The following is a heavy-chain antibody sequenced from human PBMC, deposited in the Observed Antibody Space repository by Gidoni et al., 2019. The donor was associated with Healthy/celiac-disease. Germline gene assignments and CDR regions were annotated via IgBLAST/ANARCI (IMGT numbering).Heavy chain of an antibody. D-gene: IGHD5-18*01. CDR1: GYTFTSYY. V-gene: IGHV1-46*01. J-gene: IGHJ5*02. Sequence: QVQLVQSGAEVKKPGASVKVSCKASGYTFTSYYLHWVRQAPGQGLEWMGIINPSGGSTSYAQKFQGRVTMTRDTSTSTVYMELSSLRSEDTAVYYCARDPRGYWEFDPWGQGTLVTVSS. CDR2: INPSGGST. CDR3: ARDPRGYWEFDP.